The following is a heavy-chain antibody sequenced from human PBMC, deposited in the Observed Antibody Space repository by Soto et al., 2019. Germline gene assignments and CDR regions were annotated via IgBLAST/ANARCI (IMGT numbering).Heavy chain of an antibody. CDR3: ARGNPYCSSTSCYVDY. CDR1: GYTFTSYG. Sequence: GASVKVSCKASGYTFTSYGISWVRQAPGQGLEWMGWISAYNGNTNYAQKLQGRVTMTTDTSTSTAYMELRSLRSDDTAVYYCARGNPYCSSTSCYVDYWGQGTLVTVSS. CDR2: ISAYNGNT. D-gene: IGHD2-2*01. V-gene: IGHV1-18*01. J-gene: IGHJ4*02.